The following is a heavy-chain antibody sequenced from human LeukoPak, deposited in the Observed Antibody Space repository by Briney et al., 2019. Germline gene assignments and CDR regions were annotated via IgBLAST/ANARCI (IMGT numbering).Heavy chain of an antibody. Sequence: GGALRLSCAASGFTFSSYAMSWVRQAPGKGREWVSAISGSGGRTYCVDSVKGRFTISRDNSKNTLYVQMNRLRDAGTAVYYCAKDPVAPGGGGDYWGQGTLVTVSS. CDR3: AKDPVAPGGGGDY. CDR1: GFTFSSYA. D-gene: IGHD2-15*01. V-gene: IGHV3-23*01. J-gene: IGHJ4*02. CDR2: ISGSGGRT.